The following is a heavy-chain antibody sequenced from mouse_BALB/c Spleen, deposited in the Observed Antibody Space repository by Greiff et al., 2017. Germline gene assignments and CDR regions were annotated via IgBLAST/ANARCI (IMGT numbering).Heavy chain of an antibody. D-gene: IGHD2-4*01. CDR2: IWGGGST. V-gene: IGHV2-6-5*01. CDR1: GFSLTDYG. Sequence: VKLMELGPGLVAPSQSLSITCTVSGFSLTDYGVSWIRQPPGKGLEWLGVIWGGGSTYYNSALKSRLSISKDNSKSQVFLKMNSLQTDDTAMYYCATPTMIKGAMDYWGQGTSVTVSS. CDR3: ATPTMIKGAMDY. J-gene: IGHJ4*01.